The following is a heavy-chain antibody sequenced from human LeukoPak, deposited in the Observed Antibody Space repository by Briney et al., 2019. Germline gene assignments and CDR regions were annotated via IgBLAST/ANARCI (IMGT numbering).Heavy chain of an antibody. D-gene: IGHD1-1*01. V-gene: IGHV1-2*02. CDR3: ARGLFDHWNYGMDV. CDR1: GYTFSDYY. CDR2: INPNTGGT. Sequence: ASVKVSCKASGYTFSDYYMYWVRRALGQGLEWVAWINPNTGGTVSAQKFQGRVTTSRDTSISTAYMEVTRLTSDDTAVYYCARGLFDHWNYGMDVWGQGTTVTVSS. J-gene: IGHJ6*02.